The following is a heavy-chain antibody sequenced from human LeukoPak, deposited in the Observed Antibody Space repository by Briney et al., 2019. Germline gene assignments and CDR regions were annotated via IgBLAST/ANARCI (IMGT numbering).Heavy chain of an antibody. D-gene: IGHD1-1*01. V-gene: IGHV3-7*01. Sequence: GGPLRLFCAASGFSFISYWVSWVRQAPGKGLEWGANIKQDGPAKNYVDSVKGRFTISRDNAKNSLYLQLNSLRAEDTAVYYCAGCAGNSCYFDYWGQGTLVIVSS. CDR2: IKQDGPAK. CDR3: AGCAGNSCYFDY. CDR1: GFSFISYW. J-gene: IGHJ4*02.